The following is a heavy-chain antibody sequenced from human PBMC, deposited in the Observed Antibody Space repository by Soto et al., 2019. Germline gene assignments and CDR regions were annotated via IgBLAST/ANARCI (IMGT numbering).Heavy chain of an antibody. J-gene: IGHJ6*03. Sequence: SQTLSLTCAISGDSVSSNGAAWYWIRQSPSRGLEWLGRTYYRSKWYNDYAVSVKSRININPDTSKSQFSLQLNSVTPEDTAVYYCARDFLELPYYYYYMDVWGKGTTVTVSS. CDR3: ARDFLELPYYYYYMDV. CDR2: TYYRSKWYN. CDR1: GDSVSSNGAA. D-gene: IGHD1-7*01. V-gene: IGHV6-1*01.